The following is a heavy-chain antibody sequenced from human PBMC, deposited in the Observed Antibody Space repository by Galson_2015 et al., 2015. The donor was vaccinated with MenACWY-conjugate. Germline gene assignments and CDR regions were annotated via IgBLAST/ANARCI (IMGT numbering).Heavy chain of an antibody. CDR1: GFTFSSFT. Sequence: SLRLSCAASGFTFSSFTMHWVRQAPGKGLEWVADISYDGRYTYYADSVKGRFTISRDNSKNTLFLQMNSLREEDTAMYYCARDGPRSGLDAYDVWGQGTMVTVSS. CDR2: ISYDGRYT. V-gene: IGHV3-30*04. CDR3: ARDGPRSGLDAYDV. J-gene: IGHJ3*01. D-gene: IGHD3-16*02.